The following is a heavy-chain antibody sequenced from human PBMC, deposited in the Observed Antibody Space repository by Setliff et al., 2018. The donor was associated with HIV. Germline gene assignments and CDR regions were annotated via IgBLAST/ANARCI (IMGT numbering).Heavy chain of an antibody. Sequence: ASVKVSCKASGGTFSSYAISWVRQAPGQGLEWMGGIIPILGIANYAQKFQGRVTITADKSTSTAYMELSSLRSEDTAVYYCARGRDYYGSGNAFDIWGQGAMVTVSS. CDR1: GGTFSSYA. CDR3: ARGRDYYGSGNAFDI. V-gene: IGHV1-69*10. CDR2: IIPILGIA. D-gene: IGHD3-10*01. J-gene: IGHJ3*02.